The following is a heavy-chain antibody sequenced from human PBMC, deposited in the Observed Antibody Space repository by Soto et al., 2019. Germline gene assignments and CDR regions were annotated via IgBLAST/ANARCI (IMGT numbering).Heavy chain of an antibody. V-gene: IGHV4-34*01. J-gene: IGHJ5*02. CDR3: ARKCIVLMVYALNWFDP. Sequence: SETLSLTCAVYGGSFSGYYWSWIRQPPGKGLEWIGEINHSGGTNYNPSLKSRVTISVDTSKNQFSLKLSSVTAADTAVYYCARKCIVLMVYALNWFDPWGQGTLVTVSS. CDR1: GGSFSGYY. CDR2: INHSGGT. D-gene: IGHD2-8*01.